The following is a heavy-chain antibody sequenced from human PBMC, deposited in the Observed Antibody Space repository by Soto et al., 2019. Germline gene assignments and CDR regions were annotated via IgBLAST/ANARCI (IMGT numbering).Heavy chain of an antibody. D-gene: IGHD6-13*01. V-gene: IGHV1-24*01. J-gene: IGHJ5*02. CDR1: GYTLTELS. CDR2: FDPEDGET. Sequence: ASVKVSCKVSGYTLTELSMHWVRQAPGKGLEWMGGFDPEDGETIYAQKFQGRVTMTEDTSTDTAYMELSSLRSEDTAVYYCATGFWWGIAAAGFDPWGQGTLVTVAS. CDR3: ATGFWWGIAAAGFDP.